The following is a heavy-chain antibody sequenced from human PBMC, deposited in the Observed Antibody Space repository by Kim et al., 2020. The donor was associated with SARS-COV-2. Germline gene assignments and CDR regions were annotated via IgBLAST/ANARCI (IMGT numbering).Heavy chain of an antibody. D-gene: IGHD6-13*01. CDR3: AIQQHLLRRGDAFDI. CDR1: GGSFSGYY. J-gene: IGHJ3*02. Sequence: SETLSLTCAVYGGSFSGYYWSWIRQPPGKGLEWIGEINHSGSTNYNPSLKSRVTISVDTSKNQFSLKLSSGTAAEQAVYYCAIQQHLLRRGDAFDIWGQGTMVTVSS. CDR2: INHSGST. V-gene: IGHV4-34*01.